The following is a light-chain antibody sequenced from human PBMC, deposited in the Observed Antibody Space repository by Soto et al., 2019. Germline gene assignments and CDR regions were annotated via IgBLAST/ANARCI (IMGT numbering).Light chain of an antibody. CDR1: QSVSSN. J-gene: IGKJ1*01. CDR2: GAS. V-gene: IGKV3-20*01. Sequence: EIVLTQSPGTLSLSPGERATLSCRASQSVSSNLAWYRQTPGQAPRLLIYGASTRATDIPDRFSGSGSGTDFTLTINRLEPADFAVYYCQQYGSSFATFGQGTQVEV. CDR3: QQYGSSFAT.